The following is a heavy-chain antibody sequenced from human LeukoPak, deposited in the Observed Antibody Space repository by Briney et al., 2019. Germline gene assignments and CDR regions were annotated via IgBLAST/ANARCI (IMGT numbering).Heavy chain of an antibody. CDR2: INHSGST. J-gene: IGHJ4*02. CDR1: GGSFSGYY. Sequence: SETLSLTCAVYGGSFSGYYWSWIRQPPGKGLEWIGEINHSGSTNYNPSLKSRVTISVDTSKNQFSLKLSSVTAADTAVYYCAGTRAARPSPFDYWGQGTLVTVSS. D-gene: IGHD6-6*01. V-gene: IGHV4-34*01. CDR3: AGTRAARPSPFDY.